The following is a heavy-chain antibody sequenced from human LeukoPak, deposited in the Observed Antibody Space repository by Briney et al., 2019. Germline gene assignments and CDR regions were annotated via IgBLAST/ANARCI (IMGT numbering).Heavy chain of an antibody. CDR3: VRGTGY. Sequence: GGSLRLSRSVSGFTFSTYVMHWVRQAPGKGLEYVSAISSNGDNTYYADSVKGRFTISRDNAKNTLYLQMSSLRADYTAVYYCVRGTGYWGQGTLVTVSS. CDR1: GFTFSTYV. CDR2: ISSNGDNT. J-gene: IGHJ4*02. V-gene: IGHV3-64D*06.